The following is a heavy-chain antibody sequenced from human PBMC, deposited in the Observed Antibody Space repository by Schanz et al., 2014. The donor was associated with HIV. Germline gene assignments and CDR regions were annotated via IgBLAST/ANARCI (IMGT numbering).Heavy chain of an antibody. CDR1: GFTFSKYS. D-gene: IGHD1-26*01. Sequence: EMKLVESGGGLAQPGGSLTLSCVASGFTFSKYSMNWVRQAPGKGLEWVAHMIWNNGIYYADSVKGRFTISRDNAKNTLYLQMNNLREEDTAVYYCTRDGGCSGSACYGYGMDVWGQGTTVTVSS. J-gene: IGHJ6*02. CDR2: MIWNNGI. CDR3: TRDGGCSGSACYGYGMDV. V-gene: IGHV3-48*02.